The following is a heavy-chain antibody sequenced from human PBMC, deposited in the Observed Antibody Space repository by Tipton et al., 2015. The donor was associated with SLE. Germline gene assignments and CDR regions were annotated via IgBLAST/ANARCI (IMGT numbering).Heavy chain of an antibody. D-gene: IGHD3-16*01. J-gene: IGHJ4*02. CDR1: GGSIRSSSYY. CDR3: ARMEGMITYGGIAGL. Sequence: TLSLTCTVSGGSIRSSSYYWVWIRQSPGKGLEWIGEVNHLGTIYYNASLKSRVTISIDTSKSHFSLKLTSVTAADTAVYYCARMEGMITYGGIAGLWGQGTVVTVSS. V-gene: IGHV4-39*02. CDR2: VNHLGTI.